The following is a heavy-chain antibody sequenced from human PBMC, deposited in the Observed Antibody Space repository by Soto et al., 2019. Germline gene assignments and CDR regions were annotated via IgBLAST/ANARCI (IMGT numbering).Heavy chain of an antibody. J-gene: IGHJ3*02. Sequence: QVQLQQWGAGLLKPSETLSLTCAVYGGFVSSGSYYWSWIRQPPGKGLEWIGEMSHSGGTHFNPSLTSRVTISLDTSKNQFSLKMSSVTAADTALYDCTDVERGTVTTVVDTFDIWGPGTMVTVYS. V-gene: IGHV4-34*01. CDR3: TDVERGTVTTVVDTFDI. CDR2: MSHSGGT. D-gene: IGHD1-1*01. CDR1: GGFVSSGSYY.